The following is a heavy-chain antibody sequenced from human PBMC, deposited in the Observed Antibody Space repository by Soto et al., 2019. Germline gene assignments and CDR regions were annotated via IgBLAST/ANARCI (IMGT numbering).Heavy chain of an antibody. Sequence: SVKFSCKSSGVTFSSYAISWVRQAPGQGLEWMGGIIPIFGTANYAQKFQGRVTITADQSTSTAYMELSSLRSEDTAVYYCARKSSSSSWFDPWGQGTLVTGSS. D-gene: IGHD6-6*01. V-gene: IGHV1-69*13. CDR1: GVTFSSYA. J-gene: IGHJ5*02. CDR3: ARKSSSSSWFDP. CDR2: IIPIFGTA.